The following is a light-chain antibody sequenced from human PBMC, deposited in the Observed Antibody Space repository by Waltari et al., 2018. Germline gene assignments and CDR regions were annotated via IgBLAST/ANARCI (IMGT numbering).Light chain of an antibody. CDR3: QSAGSSGFYPVV. Sequence: YELTQPPSVSVSPGQTARITCSGDALPNRYVYWYQQKPGQAPVLLIYKDTERPSGIPERSSGSKSGATVTLTISGVQAEDESDYYCQSAGSSGFYPVVFGGGTKLTVL. CDR2: KDT. CDR1: ALPNRY. J-gene: IGLJ3*02. V-gene: IGLV3-25*03.